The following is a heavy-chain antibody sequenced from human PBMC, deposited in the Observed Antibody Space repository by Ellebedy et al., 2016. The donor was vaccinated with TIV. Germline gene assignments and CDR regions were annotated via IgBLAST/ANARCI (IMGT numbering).Heavy chain of an antibody. Sequence: SETLSLTCSVSGSSINTHYYWGWIRQSPGKGLEWIANKHHTGITYNNPSLESRVPISLDTSKDQFSLRLTSVTVADTAIYFCARVYFGEPHFDHWGQGIRVTVSS. J-gene: IGHJ4*02. CDR2: KHHTGIT. CDR3: ARVYFGEPHFDH. CDR1: GSSINTHYY. V-gene: IGHV4-38-2*01. D-gene: IGHD3-10*01.